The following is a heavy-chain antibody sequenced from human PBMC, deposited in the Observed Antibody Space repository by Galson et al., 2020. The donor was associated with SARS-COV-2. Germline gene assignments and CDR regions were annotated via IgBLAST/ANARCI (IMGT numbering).Heavy chain of an antibody. J-gene: IGHJ6*03. D-gene: IGHD2-21*01. Sequence: GGSLRLSCAASGFTFDDYGMSWVRQAPGKGLEWVSGINWNGGSTGYADSVKGRFTISRDNAKNSMYLQMNSLRAEDTAVYYCARDLAYCGGDCYFFYYYYYMDVWGKGTTVTVSS. CDR1: GFTFDDYG. CDR2: INWNGGST. CDR3: ARDLAYCGGDCYFFYYYYYMDV. V-gene: IGHV3-20*04.